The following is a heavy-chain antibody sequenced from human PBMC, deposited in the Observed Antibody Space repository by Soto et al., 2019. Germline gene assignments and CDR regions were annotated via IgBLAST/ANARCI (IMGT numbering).Heavy chain of an antibody. CDR2: IIPILGIA. CDR1: GGTFSSYT. Sequence: QVQLVKSGAEVKKPGSSVKVSCKASGGTFSSYTISWVRQAPGQGLEWMGRIIPILGIANYAQKFQGRVTITADKSTSTDYMELSSLRSEDTAVYYCAREFWSGYTGSYRGFDYWGQGTLVTVSS. D-gene: IGHD3-3*01. J-gene: IGHJ4*02. CDR3: AREFWSGYTGSYRGFDY. V-gene: IGHV1-69*02.